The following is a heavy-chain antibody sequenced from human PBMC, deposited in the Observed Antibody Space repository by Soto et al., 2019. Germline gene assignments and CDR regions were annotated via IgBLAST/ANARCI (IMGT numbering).Heavy chain of an antibody. CDR3: ATSRGDPTWFDP. D-gene: IGHD3-10*01. V-gene: IGHV1-69*12. CDR2: IAPFSATA. Sequence: QVQLVQSGAEVKQPGSSVKVSCKASGGPFSRYAFTWVRQAPGQGLEWMGGIAPFSATADYAQKFQGRVTITADESTSTAYLELSSLGSEDTAVYFCATSRGDPTWFDPWGQGTLVIVSS. CDR1: GGPFSRYA. J-gene: IGHJ5*02.